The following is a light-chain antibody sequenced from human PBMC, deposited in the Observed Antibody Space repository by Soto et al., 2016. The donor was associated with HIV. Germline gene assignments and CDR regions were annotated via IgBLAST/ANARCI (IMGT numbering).Light chain of an antibody. V-gene: IGKV1-5*03. Sequence: DIQMTQSPSTLSASVGDRVTITCRASQTINRWLAWYQQKPGKAPKLLIYTTSNLESGVPSRSSGRGSGTEFTLTISSLLPDGSATYYCQQYDTYSYTFGQGTKLEIK. J-gene: IGKJ2*01. CDR1: QTINRW. CDR2: TTS. CDR3: QQYDTYSYT.